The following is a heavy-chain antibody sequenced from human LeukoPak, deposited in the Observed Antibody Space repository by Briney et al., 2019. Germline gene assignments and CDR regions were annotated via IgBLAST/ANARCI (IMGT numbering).Heavy chain of an antibody. J-gene: IGHJ5*02. CDR1: DGSISSGGYF. V-gene: IGHV4-31*03. D-gene: IGHD4-17*01. CDR2: ISYTGST. Sequence: SQTLSLTCTVSDGSISSGGYFWNWIRQHPGEGLEWIGYISYTGSTYYNPSLKSRVTISVDTSKNQFSLKLSSVTAADTAVYYCARAIHYGDYNWFDPWGQGSLVTVS. CDR3: ARAIHYGDYNWFDP.